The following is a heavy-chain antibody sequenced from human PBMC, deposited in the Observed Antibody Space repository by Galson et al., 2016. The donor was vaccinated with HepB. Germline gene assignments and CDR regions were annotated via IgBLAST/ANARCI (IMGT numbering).Heavy chain of an antibody. D-gene: IGHD3-22*01. V-gene: IGHV4-39*01. Sequence: SETLSLTCTVSDDSISSSSYYWGWIRQPPGKRLEWIGSIFFSGSSYSHPSLKSRVTISVDTSKNQFSLKLSSVTAADTAVYFCARHASYYYDSSGYFDIWGQGTMVTVSS. J-gene: IGHJ3*02. CDR1: DDSISSSSYY. CDR2: IFFSGSS. CDR3: ARHASYYYDSSGYFDI.